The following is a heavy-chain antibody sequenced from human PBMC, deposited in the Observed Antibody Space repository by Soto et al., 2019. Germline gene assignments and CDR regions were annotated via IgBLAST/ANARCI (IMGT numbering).Heavy chain of an antibody. Sequence: EMQLVESGGGLVQPGGSLRLSCAGSGLTFRNDWLRWVRQSPGKWLEGVANVNQDGSERYYLDSVRGRFTISRDNVENSLYLQLNSLRPEDTAVYYCPVYGYGVSAAAYWGQGTLVTVSS. J-gene: IGHJ4*02. CDR1: GLTFRNDW. CDR2: VNQDGSER. D-gene: IGHD4-17*01. CDR3: PVYGYGVSAAAY. V-gene: IGHV3-7*03.